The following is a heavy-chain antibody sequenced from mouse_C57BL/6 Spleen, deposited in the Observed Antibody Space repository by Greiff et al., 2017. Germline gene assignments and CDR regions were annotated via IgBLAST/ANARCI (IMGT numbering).Heavy chain of an antibody. V-gene: IGHV5-12*01. CDR1: GFTFSDYY. CDR3: ARQGIYDGYYYYFDY. D-gene: IGHD2-3*01. CDR2: LSNGGGST. J-gene: IGHJ2*01. Sequence: EVQLVESGGGLVQPGGSLKLSCAASGFTFSDYYMYWVRQTPEKRLEWVAYLSNGGGSTYYPDTVKGRFTISRDNAKNTLYLQMSRLKSEDTAMYYCARQGIYDGYYYYFDYWGQGTTLTVSS.